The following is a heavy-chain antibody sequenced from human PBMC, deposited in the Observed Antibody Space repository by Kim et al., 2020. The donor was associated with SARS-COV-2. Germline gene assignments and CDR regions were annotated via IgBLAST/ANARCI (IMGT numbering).Heavy chain of an antibody. V-gene: IGHV3-15*01. CDR2: GTT. J-gene: IGHJ4*02. Sequence: GTTDFAAPVKGRFTISSNDSKNTLYLLMNSLKTEETAVYYCTTADRSILDYWGQGTLVTVSS. CDR3: TTADRSILDY. D-gene: IGHD2-15*01.